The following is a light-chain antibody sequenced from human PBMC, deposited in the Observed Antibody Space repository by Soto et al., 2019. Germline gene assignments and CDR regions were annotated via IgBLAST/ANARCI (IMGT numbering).Light chain of an antibody. CDR2: DAS. J-gene: IGKJ1*01. CDR3: QQRSNWPKT. Sequence: EIVLTQSPATLSLSPGERATLSCRASQSVSSFLAWYQQKPGQAPRLLIYDASHRATGIPARFSGSGSGTDFTLTISSLEPEDFAVYYWQQRSNWPKTFGQGTKVEIK. V-gene: IGKV3-11*01. CDR1: QSVSSF.